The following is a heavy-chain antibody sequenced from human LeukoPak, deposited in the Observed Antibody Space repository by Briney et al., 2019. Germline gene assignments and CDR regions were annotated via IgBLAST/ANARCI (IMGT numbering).Heavy chain of an antibody. J-gene: IGHJ6*02. V-gene: IGHV1-46*01. CDR2: INPSGGST. CDR3: AREGYDILTGFPGMDV. CDR1: GYTFTTYE. Sequence: GASVKVSCTASGYTFTTYEINWVRQAPGQGLEWMGIINPSGGSTSYAQKFQGRVTMTRDTSTSTVYMELSSLRSEDTAVYYCAREGYDILTGFPGMDVWGQGTTVTVSS. D-gene: IGHD3-9*01.